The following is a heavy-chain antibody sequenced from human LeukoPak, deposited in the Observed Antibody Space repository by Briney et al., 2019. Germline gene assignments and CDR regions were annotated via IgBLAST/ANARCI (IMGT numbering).Heavy chain of an antibody. J-gene: IGHJ4*02. V-gene: IGHV4-59*11. D-gene: IGHD3-16*01. CDR3: ARGGVLKSVDY. CDR1: GDSIGSHY. CDR2: VYDIGST. Sequence: SETLSLTCTVSGDSIGSHYWTWIRQTPGKGLEWIGYVYDIGSTKYNPSLKSRVTISVDTSKNQFSLRLSSVTAADTAVYYCARGGVLKSVDYWGQGTLVAVSS.